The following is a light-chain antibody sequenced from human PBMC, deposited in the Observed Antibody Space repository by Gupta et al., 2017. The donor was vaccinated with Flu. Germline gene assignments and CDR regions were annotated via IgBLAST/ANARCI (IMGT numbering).Light chain of an antibody. J-gene: IGLJ3*02. CDR1: NIGGKS. Sequence: SYVLTQPPSVSVAPGQTASITCGGNNIGGKSVVWYQQKPGQAPLLVVYDDSDRPSGIPKRFSGSNSGNPATLTIGRVEAGDEADYYCQVWESSSDHRVFGGGTRLTVL. CDR2: DDS. CDR3: QVWESSSDHRV. V-gene: IGLV3-21*02.